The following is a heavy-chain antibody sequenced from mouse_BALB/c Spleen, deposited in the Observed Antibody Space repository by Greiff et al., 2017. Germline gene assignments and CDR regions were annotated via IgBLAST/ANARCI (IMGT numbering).Heavy chain of an antibody. V-gene: IGHV5-4*02. Sequence: EVQLVESGGGLVKPGGSLKLSCAASGFTFSDYYMYWVRQTPEKRLEWVATISDGGSYTYYPDSVKGRFTISRDNAKNNLYLQMSSLKSEDTAMYYCARGAVVATGYFDYWGQGTTLTVSS. D-gene: IGHD1-1*01. CDR1: GFTFSDYY. CDR2: ISDGGSYT. J-gene: IGHJ2*01. CDR3: ARGAVVATGYFDY.